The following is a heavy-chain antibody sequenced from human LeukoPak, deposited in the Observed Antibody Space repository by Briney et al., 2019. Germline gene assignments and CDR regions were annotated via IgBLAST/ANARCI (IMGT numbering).Heavy chain of an antibody. CDR3: AREGYGIAGAHHYYYYYMDV. V-gene: IGHV1-8*01. D-gene: IGHD6-13*01. J-gene: IGHJ6*03. CDR1: GYTFTSYD. Sequence: ASVNVSCTASGYTFTSYDINWVRQATGQGLEWMGWMNPNSSNTGYAQKFQGRVTMTRNTSISTAYMELSSLRSEGTAVYYCAREGYGIAGAHHYYYYYMDVWGKGNTVTVSS. CDR2: MNPNSSNT.